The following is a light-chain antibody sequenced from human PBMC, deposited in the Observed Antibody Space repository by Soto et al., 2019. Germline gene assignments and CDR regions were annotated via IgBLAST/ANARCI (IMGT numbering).Light chain of an antibody. CDR3: QQYDSSPPIT. J-gene: IGKJ5*01. V-gene: IGKV3-20*01. CDR2: GVS. Sequence: EFVLTQSPGTLSLSPGERATLSCRASQSVTSSYLAWWQQKPGQAPRLLIHGVSTRATGIPARFSGSGSGTDFTLTISGLEPEDFAVYYCQQYDSSPPITFGQGTRLEIK. CDR1: QSVTSSY.